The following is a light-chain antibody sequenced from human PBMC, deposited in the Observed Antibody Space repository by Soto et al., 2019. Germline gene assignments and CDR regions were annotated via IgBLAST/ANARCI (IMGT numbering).Light chain of an antibody. Sequence: DIQMTQSPSSVSASVGDRVTITCRASQDINSWLTWYQQKPGKAPKVLIYIASRLQPGVPSRFRGRGSGTDFSLTISNLQPEDFATYFCQQSKSFPLTFGGGTKVEIK. CDR1: QDINSW. J-gene: IGKJ4*01. CDR3: QQSKSFPLT. CDR2: IAS. V-gene: IGKV1-12*01.